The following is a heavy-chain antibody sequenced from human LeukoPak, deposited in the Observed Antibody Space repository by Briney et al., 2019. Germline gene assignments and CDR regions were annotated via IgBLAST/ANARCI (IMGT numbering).Heavy chain of an antibody. CDR1: GYSISSCYY. J-gene: IGHJ4*02. CDR3: ATLISRIAARPAGYDY. CDR2: IYHSGST. Sequence: PSETLSLTCAVSGYSISSCYYRGWIRQPPGKGLEWIGSIYHSGSTYYNPSLKSRVTISVDTSKKHFSLKLSSVAAADTAVYYCATLISRIAARPAGYDYWGQGTLVTVSS. D-gene: IGHD6-6*01. V-gene: IGHV4-38-2*01.